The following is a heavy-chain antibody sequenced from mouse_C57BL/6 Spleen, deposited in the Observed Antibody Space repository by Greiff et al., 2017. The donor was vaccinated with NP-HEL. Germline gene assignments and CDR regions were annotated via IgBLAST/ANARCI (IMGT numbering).Heavy chain of an antibody. Sequence: VQLQQSGAELVMPGASVKLSCKASGYTFTSYWMHWVKQRPGQGLEWIGEIDPSDSYTNYNQKFKGKSTLTVDKSYSTAYMQLSSLTSEDSAVYYCARQDRDAWFAYWGQGTLVTVSA. V-gene: IGHV1-69*01. J-gene: IGHJ3*01. CDR1: GYTFTSYW. CDR2: IDPSDSYT. CDR3: ARQDRDAWFAY. D-gene: IGHD2-14*01.